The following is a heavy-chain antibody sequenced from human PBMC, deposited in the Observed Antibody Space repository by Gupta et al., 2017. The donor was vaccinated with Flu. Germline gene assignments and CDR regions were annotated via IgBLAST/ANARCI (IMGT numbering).Heavy chain of an antibody. CDR3: ARGLAPLPVYGMDA. Sequence: EVQVAESGGGLVKPGGSLRLSCVTSGFTFSSSAMIWVRQAPGKGLEWVSCISSSGSHIYYADSVKGRFTISRDSAKNAVFLKMNSLRAEDTAVYFCARGLAPLPVYGMDAWGQGTTVTVSS. D-gene: IGHD6-6*01. CDR1: GFTFSSSA. CDR2: ISSSGSHI. J-gene: IGHJ6*02. V-gene: IGHV3-21*01.